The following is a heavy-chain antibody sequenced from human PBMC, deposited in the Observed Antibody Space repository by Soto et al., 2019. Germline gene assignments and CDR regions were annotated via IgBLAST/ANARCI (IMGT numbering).Heavy chain of an antibody. CDR2: IWYDGSNK. Sequence: QVQLVESGGGVVQPGRSLRLSCAASGFTFSSYGMHWVRQAPGKGLEWVAVIWYDGSNKYYADSVKGRFTISRDNSKNTLHPQMNSLRAEDTAVYYCARDYYDDYVGWFGPWGQGTLVTVSS. V-gene: IGHV3-33*01. D-gene: IGHD4-17*01. J-gene: IGHJ5*02. CDR3: ARDYYDDYVGWFGP. CDR1: GFTFSSYG.